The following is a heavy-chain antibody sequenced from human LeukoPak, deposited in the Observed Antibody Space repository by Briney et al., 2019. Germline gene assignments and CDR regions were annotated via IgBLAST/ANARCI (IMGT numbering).Heavy chain of an antibody. CDR3: ARATIAAAGWFDP. J-gene: IGHJ5*02. D-gene: IGHD6-13*01. V-gene: IGHV3-48*02. Sequence: GRSLRLSCAASGFTLSSNYMNWVRQPPGKGLEWVSYISSSSSTIYYADSVKGRFTISRDNAKNSLYLQMNSLRDEDTAVYYCARATIAAAGWFDPWGQGTLVTVSS. CDR2: ISSSSSTI. CDR1: GFTLSSNY.